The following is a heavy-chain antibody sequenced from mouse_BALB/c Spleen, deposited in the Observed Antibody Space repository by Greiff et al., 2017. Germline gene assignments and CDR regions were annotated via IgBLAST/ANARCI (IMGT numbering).Heavy chain of an antibody. CDR3: ARLTTVVATDYAMDY. D-gene: IGHD1-1*01. J-gene: IGHJ4*01. V-gene: IGHV14-4*02. CDR2: IDPENGDT. CDR1: GFNIKDYY. Sequence: VQLKQSGAELVRSGASVKLSCTASGFNIKDYYMHWVKQRPEQGLEWIGWIDPENGDTEYAPKFQGKATLTVDKSSSTAYMQLKSLTSEDSAVYYCARLTTVVATDYAMDYWGQGTSVTVSS.